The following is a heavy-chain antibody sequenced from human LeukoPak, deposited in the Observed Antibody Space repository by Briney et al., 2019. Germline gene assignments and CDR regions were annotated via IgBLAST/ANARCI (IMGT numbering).Heavy chain of an antibody. D-gene: IGHD3-22*01. Sequence: GGSLRLSCAASGFTFTSYAMNWVRQAPGKGVEWVSSISTSSIHICYADSVKGRFTISRDDAKNSLSLQMNSLRPEDTAVYYCARPVVPYYYYGMDVWGRGTTVTVSS. CDR3: ARPVVPYYYYGMDV. V-gene: IGHV3-21*01. J-gene: IGHJ6*02. CDR1: GFTFTSYA. CDR2: ISTSSIHI.